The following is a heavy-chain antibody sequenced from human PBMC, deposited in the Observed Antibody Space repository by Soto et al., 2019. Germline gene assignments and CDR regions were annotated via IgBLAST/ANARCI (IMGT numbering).Heavy chain of an antibody. D-gene: IGHD3-3*01. CDR1: GGTFSSYA. CDR2: IIPIFGTA. V-gene: IGHV1-69*13. J-gene: IGHJ6*02. CDR3: ARRRDTIFGVVVYYYYGMDV. Sequence: ASVNVSCKASGGTFSSYAISWVRQAPGQGLEWMGGIIPIFGTANYAQKFQGRVTITADESTSTAYMELSSLRSEDTAVYYCARRRDTIFGVVVYYYYGMDVWGQGTTVTVSS.